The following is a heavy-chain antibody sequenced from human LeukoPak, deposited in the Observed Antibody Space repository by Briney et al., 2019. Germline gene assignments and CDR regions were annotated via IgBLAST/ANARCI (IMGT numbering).Heavy chain of an antibody. CDR1: GFTFSSYS. V-gene: IGHV3-21*01. J-gene: IGHJ4*02. CDR2: ISSSSSYI. Sequence: GGSLRLSCAASGFTFSSYSMNWVRQAPGKGLEWVSSISSSSSYIYYADSVKGRFTISRDNAKNSLYLQMNSLRAEDTAVYYCARDLSSRYNWNYEGGYWGQGTLVTVSS. D-gene: IGHD1-7*01. CDR3: ARDLSSRYNWNYEGGY.